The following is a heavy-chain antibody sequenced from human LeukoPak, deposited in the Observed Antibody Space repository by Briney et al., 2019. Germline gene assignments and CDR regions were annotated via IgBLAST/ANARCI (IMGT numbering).Heavy chain of an antibody. CDR1: GGSLSAYY. CDR2: IYNSGGT. J-gene: IGHJ4*02. CDR3: ARGYNYGFGYYFDY. D-gene: IGHD5-18*01. Sequence: SETLSLTCAVSGGSLSAYYWSWIRQPPGKGLEWIGHIYNSGGTIYNPSLKSRFTISVDPSKNQFSLKLGSVTAADTAVYYCARGYNYGFGYYFDYWGQGTLVTVSS. V-gene: IGHV4-59*12.